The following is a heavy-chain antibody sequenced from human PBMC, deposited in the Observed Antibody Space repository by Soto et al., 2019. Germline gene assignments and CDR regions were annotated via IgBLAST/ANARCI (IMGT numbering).Heavy chain of an antibody. Sequence: PSETVSLTCTVSGGSISSGNYYRSWIRQHPGKGLEWIGYIYYSGSTYYNPSLKSRVTISVDTSKNQFSLKLSSVTAADTAVYYCARESPPQETHSSSWNAAFDIWGHGTMVTVSS. CDR2: IYYSGST. CDR1: GGSISSGNYY. CDR3: ARESPPQETHSSSWNAAFDI. D-gene: IGHD6-13*01. J-gene: IGHJ3*02. V-gene: IGHV4-31*03.